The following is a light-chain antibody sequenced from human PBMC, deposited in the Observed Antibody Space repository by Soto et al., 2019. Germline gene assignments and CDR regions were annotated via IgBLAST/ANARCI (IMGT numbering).Light chain of an antibody. CDR1: QDISNY. V-gene: IGKV1-33*01. CDR3: QQYDNIPPT. Sequence: DIQMTQSPSSLSASVGDRVTITCQASQDISNYLNWYQQKPGKAPKLLIYDASNLETGVPSRFSGSGSGTDFTFTISSLQHEDIATYYCQQYDNIPPTFGQGTRLAIK. J-gene: IGKJ5*01. CDR2: DAS.